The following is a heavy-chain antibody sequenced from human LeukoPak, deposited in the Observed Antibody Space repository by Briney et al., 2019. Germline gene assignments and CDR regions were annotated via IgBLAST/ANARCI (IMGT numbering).Heavy chain of an antibody. J-gene: IGHJ4*02. CDR2: IYSGGST. Sequence: GGSLRLSCAASGFTVSSNFMTWVRQAPGKGLEWVSVIYSGGSTYYADSVKARFTISRDISKNTLYLQMNSLRAEDTAVYYCARGGGTYGNLDYWGQGTLVTVSS. V-gene: IGHV3-53*01. D-gene: IGHD1/OR15-1a*01. CDR3: ARGGGTYGNLDY. CDR1: GFTVSSNF.